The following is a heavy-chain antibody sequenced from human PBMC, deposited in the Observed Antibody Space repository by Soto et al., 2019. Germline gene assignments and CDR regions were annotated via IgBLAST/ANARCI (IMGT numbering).Heavy chain of an antibody. Sequence: ESGGGVVQPGRSLRLSCAASGFTFSSYGMHWVRQAPGKGLEWVAVIWYDGSNKYYADSVKGRFTISRDNSKNTLYLQMNSLRAEDTAVYYCARDRDYGDYYLDYWGQGTLVTVSS. CDR1: GFTFSSYG. V-gene: IGHV3-33*01. CDR3: ARDRDYGDYYLDY. D-gene: IGHD4-17*01. J-gene: IGHJ4*02. CDR2: IWYDGSNK.